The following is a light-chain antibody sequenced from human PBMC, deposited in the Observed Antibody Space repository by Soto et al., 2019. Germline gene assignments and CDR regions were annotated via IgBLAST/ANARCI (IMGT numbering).Light chain of an antibody. Sequence: DILLTQSPGTLSLSRAERSSLSCRASQSVSSGHLAWYQQKPGQAPRLLIYGASSRAPGIPDRFSGSGSGTDFSLTTSRLEPEDFALYYCHQYDTSPRTFGQGTKVDIK. CDR3: HQYDTSPRT. CDR1: QSVSSGH. CDR2: GAS. V-gene: IGKV3-20*01. J-gene: IGKJ1*01.